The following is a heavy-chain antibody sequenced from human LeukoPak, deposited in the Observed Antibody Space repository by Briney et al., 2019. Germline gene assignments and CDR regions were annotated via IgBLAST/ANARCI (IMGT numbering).Heavy chain of an antibody. J-gene: IGHJ4*02. V-gene: IGHV1-2*02. CDR3: ARVFFSSSLYLPGY. Sequence: ASVKVSCKASGDTFTSYYIHWMRQAPGQGLEWMGWINPDTGGTNYAQKFQGRVTMTRDTSISAAYLELSRLTSDDTAMYYCARVFFSSSLYLPGYWGQGTLVTVSA. D-gene: IGHD6-13*01. CDR1: GDTFTSYY. CDR2: INPDTGGT.